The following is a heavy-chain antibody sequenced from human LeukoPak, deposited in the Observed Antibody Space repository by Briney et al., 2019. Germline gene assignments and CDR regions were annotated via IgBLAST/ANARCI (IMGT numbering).Heavy chain of an antibody. Sequence: ASVKVSCKVSGYTLTELSMHWVRQAPGKGLEWMGGFDPEDGETIYAQKFQGRVTMTRNTSISTAYMELSSLRSEDTAVYYCARTGVYYYDSSGYYPSWGQGTLVTVSS. CDR1: GYTLTELS. D-gene: IGHD3-22*01. CDR2: FDPEDGET. J-gene: IGHJ4*02. CDR3: ARTGVYYYDSSGYYPS. V-gene: IGHV1-24*01.